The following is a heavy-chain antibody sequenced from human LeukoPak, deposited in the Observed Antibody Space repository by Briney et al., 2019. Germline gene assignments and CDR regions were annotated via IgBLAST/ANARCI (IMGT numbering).Heavy chain of an antibody. CDR2: IIPIFGTA. CDR3: ASRHSSGWYFDY. Sequence: ASVKVSCKASGGTFISYAISWVRQAPGQGLEWMGGIIPIFGTADYAQKFQGRVTITADKSTSTAYMELSSLRSEDTAVYYCASRHSSGWYFDYWGQGTLVTVSS. J-gene: IGHJ4*02. CDR1: GGTFISYA. V-gene: IGHV1-69*06. D-gene: IGHD6-19*01.